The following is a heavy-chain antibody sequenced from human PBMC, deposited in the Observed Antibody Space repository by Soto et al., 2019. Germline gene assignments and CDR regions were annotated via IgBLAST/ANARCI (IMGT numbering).Heavy chain of an antibody. CDR2: ISAYNGNT. CDR3: ARDFQRFLEWLLQGGAFNI. D-gene: IGHD3-3*01. V-gene: IGHV1-18*01. CDR1: GYTFTSYG. J-gene: IGHJ3*02. Sequence: ASVKVSCKASGYTFTSYGISWVRQAPGQGLEWMGWISAYNGNTNYAQKLQGRVTMTTDTSTSTAYMELRSLRSDDTAVYYCARDFQRFLEWLLQGGAFNIRGQGTMVTVSS.